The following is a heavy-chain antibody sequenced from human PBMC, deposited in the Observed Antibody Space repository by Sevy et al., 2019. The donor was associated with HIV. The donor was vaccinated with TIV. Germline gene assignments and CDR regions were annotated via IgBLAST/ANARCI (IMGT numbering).Heavy chain of an antibody. CDR3: ARDRRFCGNECYLYYYYGMDV. J-gene: IGHJ6*01. Sequence: GGSLRLSCAASGFNVNDNYMTWVRQAPGKGLEWVSIIHADGSSYYADSVKGRFTMSRDDSKNIVNLQMNSLRADDTAVYYCARDRRFCGNECYLYYYYGMDVWGQGTAVTVSP. D-gene: IGHD3-16*02. CDR2: IHADGSS. CDR1: GFNVNDNY. V-gene: IGHV3-53*01.